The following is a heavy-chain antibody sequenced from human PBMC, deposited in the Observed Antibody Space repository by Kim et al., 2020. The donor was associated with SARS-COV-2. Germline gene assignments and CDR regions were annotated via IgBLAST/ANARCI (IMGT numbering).Heavy chain of an antibody. J-gene: IGHJ5*02. CDR1: GGSFSGYY. CDR3: ARELSRLRSTWIQLVGWFAP. Sequence: SETLSLTCAVYGGSFSGYYWSWIRQPPGKGLEWIGEINHRGSTNYNPSLKSRVTISVDTSKNQFSLKLSSVTAADTAVYYCARELSRLRSTWIQLVGWFAPWGQGTLVTGSS. CDR2: INHRGST. V-gene: IGHV4-34*01. D-gene: IGHD5-18*01.